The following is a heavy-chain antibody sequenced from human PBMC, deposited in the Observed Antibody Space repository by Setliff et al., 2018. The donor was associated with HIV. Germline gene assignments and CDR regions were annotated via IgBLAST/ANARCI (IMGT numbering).Heavy chain of an antibody. CDR3: AKDRSGSYSFARD. CDR2: ISSSGSTI. D-gene: IGHD1-26*01. V-gene: IGHV3-48*03. J-gene: IGHJ4*02. CDR1: SSYY. Sequence: SSYYWFWIRQPPGKGLEWLSYISSSGSTIYYADSVKGRFTVSRDNAKNSLYLQMNSLRAEDTAVYYCAKDRSGSYSFARDWGQGTLVTVSS.